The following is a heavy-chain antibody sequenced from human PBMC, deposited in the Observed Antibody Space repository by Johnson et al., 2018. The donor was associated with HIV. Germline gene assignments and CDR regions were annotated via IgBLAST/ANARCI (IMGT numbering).Heavy chain of an antibody. J-gene: IGHJ3*02. CDR1: GFTFDDYA. D-gene: IGHD1-26*01. CDR3: ASSGSESYYWDLGTNALII. Sequence: MQLVESGGGVVQPGRSLRLSCAASGFTFDDYAMHWVRQAPGKGLEWVSGFNSDGSSTNYADSVKGRFTISRDNAKSTLYLQMNSLRAEDTAVYFCASSGSESYYWDLGTNALIIWGQGTMVTVSS. CDR2: FNSDGSST. V-gene: IGHV3-74*02.